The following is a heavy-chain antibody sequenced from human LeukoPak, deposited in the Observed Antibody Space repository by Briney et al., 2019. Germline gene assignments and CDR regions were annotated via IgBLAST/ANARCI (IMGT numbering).Heavy chain of an antibody. Sequence: ASVKVSCKASGYTFTNYAMNWVRQAPGQGLEWMGWINTNTGNPTYAQGFTGRFVFSLDTSVGTAYLQISSLKAEDTAVYYCVRDSQRHAFDYWGQGTLVTVSS. CDR3: VRDSQRHAFDY. D-gene: IGHD6-25*01. CDR2: INTNTGNP. CDR1: GYTFTNYA. V-gene: IGHV7-4-1*02. J-gene: IGHJ4*02.